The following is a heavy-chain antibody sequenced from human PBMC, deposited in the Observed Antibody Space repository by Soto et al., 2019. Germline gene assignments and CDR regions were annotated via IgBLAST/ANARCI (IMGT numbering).Heavy chain of an antibody. Sequence: SETLSLTCTVSGGSISGYYWSWIRQPPGKGLEWIGYIYYSGTTSYNPSLNSRVTMSVDTSKNQFSLKVNSVTAADTAVYYCARESYYGSGATVVAYWGQGTLVTGSS. CDR2: IYYSGTT. CDR3: ARESYYGSGATVVAY. J-gene: IGHJ4*02. CDR1: GGSISGYY. V-gene: IGHV4-59*01. D-gene: IGHD3-10*01.